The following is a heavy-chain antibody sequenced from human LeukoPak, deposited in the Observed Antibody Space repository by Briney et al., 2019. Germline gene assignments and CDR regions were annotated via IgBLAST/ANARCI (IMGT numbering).Heavy chain of an antibody. D-gene: IGHD3-22*01. J-gene: IGHJ4*02. V-gene: IGHV4-59*08. CDR1: GGSISSYY. CDR3: ARLFADYYDSSGYYPFDY. Sequence: ASETLSLTCTVSGGSISSYYWSWIRQPPGKGLEWIGYIYYGGSTNYNPSLKSRVTISVDTSKNQFSLKLSSVTAADTAVYYCARLFADYYDSSGYYPFDYWGQGTLVTVSS. CDR2: IYYGGST.